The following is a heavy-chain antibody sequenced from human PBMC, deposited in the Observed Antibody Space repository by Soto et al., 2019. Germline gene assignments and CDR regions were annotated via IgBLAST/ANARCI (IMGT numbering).Heavy chain of an antibody. D-gene: IGHD5-18*01. CDR3: ARAFGETGYSYGS. CDR2: IYYSGST. V-gene: IGHV4-30-4*01. CDR1: GGSISSGDYY. Sequence: TLSLTCTVSGGSISSGDYYWSWIRQPPGKGLEWIGYIYYSGSTYYNPSLKSRVTISVDTSKNQFSLKLSSVTAADTAVYYCARAFGETGYSYGSWGQGTLVTVSS. J-gene: IGHJ5*02.